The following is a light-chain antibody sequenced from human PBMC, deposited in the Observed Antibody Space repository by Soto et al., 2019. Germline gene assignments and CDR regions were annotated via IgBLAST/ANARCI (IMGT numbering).Light chain of an antibody. CDR1: QSVSSSY. J-gene: IGKJ2*01. V-gene: IGKV3-20*01. CDR3: HHYGSSPYT. CDR2: GAS. Sequence: EIVLTQSPGTLSLSPGERATPSCRASQSVSSSYLAWYQQKPGQAPRLLIYGASSRATGIPDRFSGSGSGTDFTLTISRLEPEDFAVYYCHHYGSSPYTFGQGTKLEIK.